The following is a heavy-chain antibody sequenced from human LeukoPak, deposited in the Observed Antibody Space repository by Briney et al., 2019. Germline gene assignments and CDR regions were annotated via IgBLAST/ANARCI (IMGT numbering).Heavy chain of an antibody. V-gene: IGHV3-30*02. CDR2: IRNDGSNE. Sequence: GGPLRLSCAASGFTFSNYGMQWVRQGPGSGLEWVAFIRNDGSNEYYSDSVKGRFTISRDNLKNTLNLQMNSLRPEDTAVYYCARAGSFGGDDYWGQGTLVTVSS. D-gene: IGHD1-26*01. J-gene: IGHJ4*02. CDR1: GFTFSNYG. CDR3: ARAGSFGGDDY.